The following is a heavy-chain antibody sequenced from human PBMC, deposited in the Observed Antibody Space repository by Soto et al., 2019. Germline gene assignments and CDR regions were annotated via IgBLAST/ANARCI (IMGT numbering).Heavy chain of an antibody. V-gene: IGHV1-8*01. CDR1: GYTFTSYD. J-gene: IGHJ6*02. CDR3: ARWVTMVRGVIPGYYGMDV. D-gene: IGHD3-10*01. Sequence: ASVKVSCKASGYTFTSYDISWVRQATGQGLEWMGWMNPNSGNTGYAQKFQGRVTMTRNTSISTAYMELSSLRSEDTAVYYCARWVTMVRGVIPGYYGMDVWGQGTTVTVSS. CDR2: MNPNSGNT.